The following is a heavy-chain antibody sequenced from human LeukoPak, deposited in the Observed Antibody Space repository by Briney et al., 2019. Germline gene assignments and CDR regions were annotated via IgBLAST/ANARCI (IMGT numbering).Heavy chain of an antibody. D-gene: IGHD6-13*01. J-gene: IGHJ3*02. Sequence: GASVKVSCKASGYTFTSYGIGWVRQAPGQGLEWMGWISAYNGNTNYAQKLQGRVTMTRDTSISTAYMELSRLRSDDTAVYYCASGIAAAGINDAFDIWGQGTMVTVSS. CDR3: ASGIAAAGINDAFDI. CDR2: ISAYNGNT. V-gene: IGHV1-18*01. CDR1: GYTFTSYG.